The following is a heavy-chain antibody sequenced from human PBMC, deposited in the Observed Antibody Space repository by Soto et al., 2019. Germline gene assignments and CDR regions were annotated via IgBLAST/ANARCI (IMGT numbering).Heavy chain of an antibody. D-gene: IGHD3-3*01. CDR2: MNPNSGNT. Sequence: ASVKVSCKASGYTFTSYYINWVRQATGQGLEWMGWMNPNSGNTGYAQKFQGWVTMTRDTSISTAYMELSRLRSDDTAVYYCARDRRITIFGVVDDAFDIWGQGTMVTVSS. V-gene: IGHV1-8*01. CDR3: ARDRRITIFGVVDDAFDI. J-gene: IGHJ3*02. CDR1: GYTFTSYY.